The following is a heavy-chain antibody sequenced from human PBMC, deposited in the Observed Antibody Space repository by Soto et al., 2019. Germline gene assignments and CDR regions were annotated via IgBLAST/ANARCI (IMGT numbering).Heavy chain of an antibody. CDR1: GYPFTSYA. J-gene: IGHJ4*02. CDR2: INAGNGNT. Sequence: XSVKVYCKASGYPFTSYAMHWVRQAPGQRLEWMGWINAGNGNTKYSQKFQGRVTITRDTSASTAYMELSSLRSEDTAVYFCAKGMYYYDSSGYRLFDYWGQGTLVTVSS. V-gene: IGHV1-3*01. D-gene: IGHD3-22*01. CDR3: AKGMYYYDSSGYRLFDY.